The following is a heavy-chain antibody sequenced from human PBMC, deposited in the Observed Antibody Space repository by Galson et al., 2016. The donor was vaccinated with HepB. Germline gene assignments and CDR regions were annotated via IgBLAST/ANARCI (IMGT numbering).Heavy chain of an antibody. CDR1: GYTFTNYG. V-gene: IGHV1-18*01. J-gene: IGHJ4*02. CDR3: ARVWPSGDYFDY. Sequence: SVKVSCKASGYTFTNYGLSWVRQAPGQGLEWMGWISAYSGNTNYAQKLQGRITMTTDTSTSTAYMELRSLRSDDTAVYYCARVWPSGDYFDYWGQGTLVTVSS. D-gene: IGHD6-25*01. CDR2: ISAYSGNT.